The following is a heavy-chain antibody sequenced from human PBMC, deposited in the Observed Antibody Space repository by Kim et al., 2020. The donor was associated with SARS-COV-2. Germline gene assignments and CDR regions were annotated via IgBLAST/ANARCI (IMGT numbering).Heavy chain of an antibody. CDR3: ARDGYSSYGLDV. Sequence: NSHPALISRVTIPVDTSKNQVSLTLRSVTAADTAVYYCARDGYSSYGLDVWGQGTTVTVSS. V-gene: IGHV4-59*01. J-gene: IGHJ6*02. D-gene: IGHD5-18*01.